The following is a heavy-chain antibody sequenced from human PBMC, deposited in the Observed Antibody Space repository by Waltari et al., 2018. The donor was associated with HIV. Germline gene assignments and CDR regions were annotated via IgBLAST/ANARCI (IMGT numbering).Heavy chain of an antibody. J-gene: IGHJ4*02. CDR1: GYPFTTYG. Sequence: QVQLVQSGAEVKKPGAAVKVSCKAVGYPFTTYGISWVRQAPGQGLEWMGWISAYTGDTDSAQKLQGRVIMTTDTSTSTAYMELRSLRSDDTAVYYCARVSSGAVALSFFDYWGQGTLVTVSS. D-gene: IGHD6-19*01. V-gene: IGHV1-18*01. CDR2: ISAYTGDT. CDR3: ARVSSGAVALSFFDY.